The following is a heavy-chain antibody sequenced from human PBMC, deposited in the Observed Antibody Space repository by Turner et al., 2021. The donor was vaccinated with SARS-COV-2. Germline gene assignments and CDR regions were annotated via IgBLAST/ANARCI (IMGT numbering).Heavy chain of an antibody. CDR1: GFTFSSYD. V-gene: IGHV3-13*04. D-gene: IGHD3-22*01. Sequence: EVQLVDSGGGLVQPGGSLSLPCAAPGFTFSSYDMHWVRQATGKGLEWVSVIGTAGDTYYPGSVKGRFTISRENAKNSLYLQMNTLRAGDTAVYYCARANYDSSGYYCYFDYWGQGTLVTVSS. J-gene: IGHJ4*02. CDR3: ARANYDSSGYYCYFDY. CDR2: IGTAGDT.